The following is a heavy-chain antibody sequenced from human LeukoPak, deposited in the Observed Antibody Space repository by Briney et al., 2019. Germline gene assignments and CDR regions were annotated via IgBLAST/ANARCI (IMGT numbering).Heavy chain of an antibody. D-gene: IGHD6-25*01. CDR1: GFTFSDYG. CDR2: ISYDGTTT. Sequence: GGSLRLSCAASGFTFSDYGMQWVRQAPGKWLEWVAVISYDGTTTFYADSVKGRFTVSRDNSKNTLDLQMDSLRAEDTAVYFCAKEPNAYSSGWYFQDWGQGTLVTVSS. J-gene: IGHJ1*01. CDR3: AKEPNAYSSGWYFQD. V-gene: IGHV3-30*18.